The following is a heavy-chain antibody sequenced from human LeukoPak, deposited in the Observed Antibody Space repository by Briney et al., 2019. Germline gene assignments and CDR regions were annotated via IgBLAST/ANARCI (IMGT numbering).Heavy chain of an antibody. CDR3: ARPISIAVGIDY. D-gene: IGHD6-19*01. CDR1: GGSISSSSYY. V-gene: IGHV4-39*01. J-gene: IGHJ4*02. CDR2: IYYSGST. Sequence: PSETLSLTCTVSGGSISSSSYYWGWIRQPPEKGLEWIGSIYYSGSTYYNPSLKSRVTISVDTSKNQFSLKLSSVTAADTAVYYCARPISIAVGIDYWGQGTLVTDSS.